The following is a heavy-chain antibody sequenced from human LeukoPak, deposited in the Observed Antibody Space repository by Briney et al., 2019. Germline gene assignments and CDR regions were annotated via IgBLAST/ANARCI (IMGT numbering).Heavy chain of an antibody. D-gene: IGHD6-13*01. V-gene: IGHV1-8*01. CDR1: GYTFTSYG. Sequence: ASVKVSCKASGYTFTSYGINWVRQATGQGLEWMGWMNPNSGNTGYALKFQGRVTMTRNTSISTAYMELSSLRSEDTAVYYCASSGIAAAGTFWFDPWGQGTLVTVSS. CDR3: ASSGIAAAGTFWFDP. J-gene: IGHJ5*02. CDR2: MNPNSGNT.